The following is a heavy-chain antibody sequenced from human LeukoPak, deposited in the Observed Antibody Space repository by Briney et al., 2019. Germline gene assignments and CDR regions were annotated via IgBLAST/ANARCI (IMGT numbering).Heavy chain of an antibody. D-gene: IGHD6-19*01. CDR2: IYYSGST. V-gene: IGHV4-59*08. CDR3: ASGGSGWGFDY. CDR1: GGSISSYY. Sequence: PSETLSLTCTVSGGSISSYYWSWIRQPAGKGLEWIGYIYYSGSTNYNPSLKSRVTISVDTSKNQFSLKLSSVTAADTAVYYCASGGSGWGFDYWGQGTLVTVSS. J-gene: IGHJ4*02.